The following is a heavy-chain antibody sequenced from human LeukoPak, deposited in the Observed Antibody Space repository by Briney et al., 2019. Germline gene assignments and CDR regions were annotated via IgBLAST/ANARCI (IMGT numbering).Heavy chain of an antibody. D-gene: IGHD3-22*01. CDR2: TYYRSKWYN. V-gene: IGHV6-1*01. Sequence: SQTLSLTCAISGDSVPSNSAAWNWIRQSPSRGLEWLGRTYYRSKWYNDYAVSVKSRITINPDTSKNQFSLQLNSVTPEDTAVYYCARDSSSGYYLYYYGMDVWGQGTTVTVSS. CDR3: ARDSSSGYYLYYYGMDV. CDR1: GDSVPSNSAA. J-gene: IGHJ6*02.